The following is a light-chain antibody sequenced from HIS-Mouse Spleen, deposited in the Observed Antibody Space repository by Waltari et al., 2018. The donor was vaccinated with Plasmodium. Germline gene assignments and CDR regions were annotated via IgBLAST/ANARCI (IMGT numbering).Light chain of an antibody. Sequence: SYVLTQPPSVSVAPGQTARITCGGNNIGSKSVHWYQQKPGQAPVLGVYDGSDRPSGIPERFSGSNSGNTATLTISRVEAGDEADYYCQVWDSSSDHYVFGTGTKVTVL. CDR3: QVWDSSSDHYV. CDR2: DGS. J-gene: IGLJ1*01. CDR1: NIGSKS. V-gene: IGLV3-21*02.